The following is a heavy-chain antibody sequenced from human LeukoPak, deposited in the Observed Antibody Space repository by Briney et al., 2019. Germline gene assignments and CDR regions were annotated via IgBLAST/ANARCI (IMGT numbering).Heavy chain of an antibody. CDR2: MNPNSGNT. Sequence: ASVKVSCKASGYTFTSYDINWVRQATGQGLEWMGWMNPNSGNTGYAQKFQGRVTMTRNTSISTAYMELSSLRSEDTAVYYCARGRGIAARLYYYYYYMDVWGKGTTVTVSS. CDR3: ARGRGIAARLYYYYYYMDV. V-gene: IGHV1-8*01. J-gene: IGHJ6*03. D-gene: IGHD6-6*01. CDR1: GYTFTSYD.